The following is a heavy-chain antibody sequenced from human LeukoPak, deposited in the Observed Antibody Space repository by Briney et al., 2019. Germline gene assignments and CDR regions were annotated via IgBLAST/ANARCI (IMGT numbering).Heavy chain of an antibody. CDR2: IFPSGGEI. CDR3: AAYRQVLLPFES. Sequence: GGSLRLSCAASGFTFSTFAMIWVRQPPGKGLEWVSSIFPSGGEIHYADSVRGRFTISRDNSKSTLALQMNSLRAEDTAIYYCAAYRQVLLPFESWGQGTLVTVSS. J-gene: IGHJ4*02. CDR1: GFTFSTFA. V-gene: IGHV3-23*01. D-gene: IGHD2-8*02.